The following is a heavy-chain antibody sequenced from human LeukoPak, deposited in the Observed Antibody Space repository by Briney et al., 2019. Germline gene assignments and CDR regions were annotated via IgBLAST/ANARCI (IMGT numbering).Heavy chain of an antibody. CDR3: ARTYYDILTGYNPYFDY. CDR2: IGNFATTM. CDR1: GFSFGGYY. J-gene: IGHJ4*02. D-gene: IGHD3-9*01. Sequence: GGSLRLSCAASGFSFGGYYMAWIRQAPGKGLEWVSYIGNFATTMHYADSVKGRFTISRDNAKNFLYLQMNSLRAEDTAVYYCARTYYDILTGYNPYFDYWGQGILVTVSS. V-gene: IGHV3-11*04.